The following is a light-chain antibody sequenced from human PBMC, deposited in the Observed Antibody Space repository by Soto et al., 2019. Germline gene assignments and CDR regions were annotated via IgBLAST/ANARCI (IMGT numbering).Light chain of an antibody. CDR1: NCNIGSNT. CDR3: AAWDDSLNGVI. V-gene: IGLV1-44*01. CDR2: NNN. Sequence: QSVLTQPPSASGTPGQGVTISCSGSNCNIGSNTVNWYHQLPGTAPKLLIFNNNQRPSGVPDRFSGSKSGTSASLAVSGLQAEDEADYYCAAWDDSLNGVIFGGGTKLTVL. J-gene: IGLJ2*01.